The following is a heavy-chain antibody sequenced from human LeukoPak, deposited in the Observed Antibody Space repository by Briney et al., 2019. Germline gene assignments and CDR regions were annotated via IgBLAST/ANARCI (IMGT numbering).Heavy chain of an antibody. CDR1: VGSISSGGDY. V-gene: IGHV4-31*03. CDR2: IYYSGST. J-gene: IGHJ3*02. Sequence: SETLSLTCTVSVGSISSGGDYWSWIRRHPGKGLEWIGFIYYSGSTYYNPSLNSRVSISVDTSKNQFSLKLSSVTAADTAVYYCARGEWELLQSAFDIWGQGTMVTVSS. CDR3: ARGEWELLQSAFDI. D-gene: IGHD1-26*01.